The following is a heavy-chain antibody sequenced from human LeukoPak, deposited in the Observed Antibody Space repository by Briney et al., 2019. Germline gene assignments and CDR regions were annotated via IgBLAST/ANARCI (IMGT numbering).Heavy chain of an antibody. V-gene: IGHV4-34*01. Sequence: SQTLSLTCTVSGASITSGGYYWSWIRQPPGKGLEWIGEINHSGSTNYNPSLKSRVTISVDTSKNQFSLKLSSVTAADTAVYYCARGSLLGPAAIQMTTTWGYYYGMDVWGQGTTVTVSS. D-gene: IGHD2-2*01. J-gene: IGHJ6*02. CDR3: ARGSLLGPAAIQMTTTWGYYYGMDV. CDR2: INHSGST. CDR1: GASITSGGYY.